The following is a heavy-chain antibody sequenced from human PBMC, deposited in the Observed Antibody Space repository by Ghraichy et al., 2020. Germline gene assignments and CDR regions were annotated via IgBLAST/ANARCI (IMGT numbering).Heavy chain of an antibody. V-gene: IGHV4-34*01. D-gene: IGHD3-9*01. Sequence: SETLSLTCAVYGGSFSGYYWSWIRQPPGKGLEWIGEINHSGSTNYNPSLKSRVTISVDTSKNQFSLKLSSVTAADTAVYYCARGSRLRYFDWLSSGAVAPNRYYFDYWGQGTLVTVSS. CDR3: ARGSRLRYFDWLSSGAVAPNRYYFDY. CDR2: INHSGST. J-gene: IGHJ4*02. CDR1: GGSFSGYY.